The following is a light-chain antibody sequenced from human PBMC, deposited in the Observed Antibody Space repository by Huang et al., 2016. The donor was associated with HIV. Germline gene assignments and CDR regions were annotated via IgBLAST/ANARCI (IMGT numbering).Light chain of an antibody. CDR2: DAS. CDR3: QQHYYSPYT. J-gene: IGKJ2*01. V-gene: IGKV3-15*01. Sequence: ETVMTQSPDTLSVSPGERVTLSCRARQRVRSNLAWYQQKPGLPPRLLIYDASTRATGVPVKFSGSGSGTEFTLTISSLQSEDFAVYFCQQHYYSPYTFGQGTRLEIK. CDR1: QRVRSN.